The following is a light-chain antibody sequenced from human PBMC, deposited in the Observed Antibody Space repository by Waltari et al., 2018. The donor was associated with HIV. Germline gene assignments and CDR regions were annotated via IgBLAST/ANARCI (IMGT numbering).Light chain of an antibody. CDR1: CTDIVRNT. V-gene: IGLV1-44*01. J-gene: IGLJ1*01. CDR3: AAWDDSLLYV. Sequence: QSVLNQPPSASGTPGQRVTNSCSGSCTDIVRNTANWYQQLTVTAPHHLIYNNNLRPSGVPDRFSGSKSGTSASLAISGLQSEDEADYDCAAWDDSLLYVFGTGTKVTVL. CDR2: NNN.